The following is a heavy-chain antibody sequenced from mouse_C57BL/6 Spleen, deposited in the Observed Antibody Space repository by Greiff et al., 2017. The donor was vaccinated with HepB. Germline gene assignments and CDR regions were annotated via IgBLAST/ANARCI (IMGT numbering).Heavy chain of an antibody. Sequence: EVQLVESGPGMVKPSQSLSLTCTVTGYSITSGYDWHWIRHFPGNKLEWMGYISYSGSTNYNPSLKSRISITHDTSKNHFFLKLNSVTTEDTATYYCARGWITTVFDYWGQGTTLTVSS. CDR3: ARGWITTVFDY. CDR2: ISYSGST. J-gene: IGHJ2*01. CDR1: GYSITSGYD. D-gene: IGHD1-1*01. V-gene: IGHV3-1*01.